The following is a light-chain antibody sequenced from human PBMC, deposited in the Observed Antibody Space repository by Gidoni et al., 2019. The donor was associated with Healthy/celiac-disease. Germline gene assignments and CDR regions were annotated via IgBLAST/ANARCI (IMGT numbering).Light chain of an antibody. CDR2: CAS. J-gene: IGKJ1*01. CDR3: QQYNNWPRT. V-gene: IGKV3-15*01. Sequence: EIVMTQSPATLSVSPGERATLSFRASQSVSSNLAWYQQKPGQAPRLLIYCASTRATGIPARFSGSGSVTEFTLTISILQSEDFAVYYCQQYNNWPRTFXPXTKVEIK. CDR1: QSVSSN.